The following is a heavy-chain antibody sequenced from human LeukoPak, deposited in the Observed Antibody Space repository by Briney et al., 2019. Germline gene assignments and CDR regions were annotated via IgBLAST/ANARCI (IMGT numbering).Heavy chain of an antibody. J-gene: IGHJ3*02. CDR1: GYSFTSYW. CDR2: IYPGDSDT. Sequence: GESLKISCRGFGYSFTSYWIGWVRQMPGKGLGWMGIIYPGDSDTRYSPSFEGQVTISADKSISTAYLQWSSLKASDTAMYYCATLYCGSGKKGAFDIWGQGTMVTVSS. CDR3: ATLYCGSGKKGAFDI. V-gene: IGHV5-51*01. D-gene: IGHD3-10*01.